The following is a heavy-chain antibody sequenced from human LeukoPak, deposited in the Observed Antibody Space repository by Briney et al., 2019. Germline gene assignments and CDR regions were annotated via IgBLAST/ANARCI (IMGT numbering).Heavy chain of an antibody. Sequence: GESLKISCKGSGYSFTSYWIGWVRQMPGKGPEWMGIIYPGDSDTRCSPSFQGQVTISADKSISTAYLQWSSLKASDTAMYYCARRRYYDSSGYYYFDYWGQGTLVTVSS. D-gene: IGHD3-22*01. V-gene: IGHV5-51*01. J-gene: IGHJ4*02. CDR3: ARRRYYDSSGYYYFDY. CDR2: IYPGDSDT. CDR1: GYSFTSYW.